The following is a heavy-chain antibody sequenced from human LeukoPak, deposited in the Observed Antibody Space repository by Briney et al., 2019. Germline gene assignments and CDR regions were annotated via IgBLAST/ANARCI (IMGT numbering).Heavy chain of an antibody. J-gene: IGHJ4*02. CDR3: ANSYDGKIVPFDN. D-gene: IGHD4-23*01. CDR1: GGSISSYF. Sequence: SETLSLTCTVSGGSISSYFWSWIRQPPGKGLEWIGYINYSGSSDYNPSLKSRVTFSVDTSKNQFSLRLNSVTASDTAVYYCANSYDGKIVPFDNWGQGTLVTVSS. CDR2: INYSGSS. V-gene: IGHV4-59*08.